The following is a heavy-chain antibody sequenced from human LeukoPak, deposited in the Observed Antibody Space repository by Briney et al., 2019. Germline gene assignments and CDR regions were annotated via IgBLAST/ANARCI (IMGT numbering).Heavy chain of an antibody. CDR2: ISWNSGSI. Sequence: PGRSLRLSCAASGFTFDDYAMHWVRQAPGKGLEWVSGISWNSGSIGYADSVKGRFTIPRDNAKNSLYLQMNSLRAEDTALYYCAKDIVDTAMGYFDYWGQGTLVTVSS. V-gene: IGHV3-9*01. CDR1: GFTFDDYA. CDR3: AKDIVDTAMGYFDY. D-gene: IGHD5-18*01. J-gene: IGHJ4*02.